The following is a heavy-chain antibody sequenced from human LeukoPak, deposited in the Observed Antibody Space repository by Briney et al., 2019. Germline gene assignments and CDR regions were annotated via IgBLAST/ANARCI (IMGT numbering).Heavy chain of an antibody. CDR1: GFPLSSYS. Sequence: SGGSLRLSCAASGFPLSSYSRNWVRQGPGKGLEWVSYISRRGSTIYYADSVKGRFTISRDNPKHSLYLQMNSLRAEDTAVYYCPELGITMIGGVWGKGTTVTISS. CDR2: ISRRGSTI. D-gene: IGHD3-10*02. CDR3: PELGITMIGGV. V-gene: IGHV3-48*04. J-gene: IGHJ6*04.